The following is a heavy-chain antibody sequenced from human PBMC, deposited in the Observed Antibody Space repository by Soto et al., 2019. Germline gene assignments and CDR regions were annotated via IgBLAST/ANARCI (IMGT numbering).Heavy chain of an antibody. CDR2: INPNRGGT. Sequence: ASVNVSCKASGYTFTGYYMHWVRQAPGQGLEWMGWINPNRGGTNYAQKFQGWVTMTMDTSISTAYLELSRLRSYDAAVYYCARDGDISGGISHDMLTGYYYFDHWGQGTLVTVSS. J-gene: IGHJ4*02. V-gene: IGHV1-2*04. CDR1: GYTFTGYY. D-gene: IGHD3-9*01. CDR3: ARDGDISGGISHDMLTGYYYFDH.